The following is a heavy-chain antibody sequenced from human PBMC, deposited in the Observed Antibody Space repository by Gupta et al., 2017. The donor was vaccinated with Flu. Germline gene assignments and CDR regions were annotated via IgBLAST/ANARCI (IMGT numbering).Heavy chain of an antibody. CDR3: ASVVTSGSGWYWYFDY. V-gene: IGHV3-23*01. D-gene: IGHD6-19*01. J-gene: IGHJ4*02. Sequence: WVRQAPGKGLEWVSAISGSGGSTYYADSVKGRFTISRDNSKNTRYLQMNSLRAEETAVYYCASVVTSGSGWYWYFDYWGQGTLVTVSS. CDR2: ISGSGGST.